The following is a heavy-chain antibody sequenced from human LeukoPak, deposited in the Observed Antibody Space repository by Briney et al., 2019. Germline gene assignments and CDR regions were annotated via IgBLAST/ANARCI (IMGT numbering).Heavy chain of an antibody. J-gene: IGHJ4*02. CDR3: ARDPGIAAAGTSEGFDY. Sequence: SETLSLTCTVSGGSISSYYWSWIRQPPGKGLEWIGYIYYSGSTNYNPSLKSRVTISVDTSKNQFSLKLSSVTAADTAVYYCARDPGIAAAGTSEGFDYWGQGTLVTVFS. CDR2: IYYSGST. V-gene: IGHV4-59*01. CDR1: GGSISSYY. D-gene: IGHD6-13*01.